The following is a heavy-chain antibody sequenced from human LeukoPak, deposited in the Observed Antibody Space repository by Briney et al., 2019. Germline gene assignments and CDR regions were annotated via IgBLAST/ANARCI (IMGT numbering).Heavy chain of an antibody. D-gene: IGHD3-22*01. Sequence: GGSLRLSCAASGFTFSSSAMSWVRQAPGKGLEWVSNISGSGSGGSTYYADSVKGRFTISRDNSKNTLYLQMNSLRAEDTAVYYCAKEGYYDSSGELSWGQGTMVTVSS. CDR2: ISGSGSGGST. J-gene: IGHJ3*01. V-gene: IGHV3-23*01. CDR1: GFTFSSSA. CDR3: AKEGYYDSSGELS.